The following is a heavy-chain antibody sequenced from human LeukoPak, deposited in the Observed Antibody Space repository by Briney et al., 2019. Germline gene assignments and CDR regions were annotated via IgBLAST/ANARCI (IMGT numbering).Heavy chain of an antibody. Sequence: SETLSLTCTVSGGSISSSSYYWGWIRQPPGKGLEWIGSIYYSGSTYYNPSLKSRVTISVDTSKNQFSLKLSSVTAADTAVYYCARDPQPRSFDYWGQGTLVTVSS. J-gene: IGHJ4*02. CDR3: ARDPQPRSFDY. CDR2: IYYSGST. V-gene: IGHV4-39*07. CDR1: GGSISSSSYY.